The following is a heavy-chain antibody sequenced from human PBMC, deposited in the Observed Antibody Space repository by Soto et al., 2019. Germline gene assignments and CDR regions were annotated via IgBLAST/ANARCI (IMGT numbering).Heavy chain of an antibody. CDR2: VIPIFGTA. CDR3: VASTYCGGDWYSGYCQH. Sequence: QVQLVQSGSEMKKPRSSVKVSCKASGVTFSSYAITSVRQAPGQGLEWMGGVIPIFGTANYAQQFQGRVTITADESTSPADMELSSLGSKDTAVYYCVASTYCGGDWYSGYCQHWGEGTMGTVSS. J-gene: IGHJ1*01. V-gene: IGHV1-69*01. CDR1: GVTFSSYA. D-gene: IGHD2-21*01.